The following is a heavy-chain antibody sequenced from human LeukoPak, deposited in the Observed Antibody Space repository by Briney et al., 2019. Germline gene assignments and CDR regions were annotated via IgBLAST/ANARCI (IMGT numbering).Heavy chain of an antibody. J-gene: IGHJ6*03. CDR1: GGSISSSSYY. D-gene: IGHD5-12*01. CDR3: AKQSGYDPYYYYYYYMDV. V-gene: IGHV4-39*07. CDR2: IYYSGST. Sequence: SETLSLTCTVSGGSISSSSYYWGWIRQPPGKGLEWIGSIYYSGSTYYNPSLKSRVTISVDTSKNQFSLELSSVTAADTAVYYCAKQSGYDPYYYYYYYMDVWGKGTTVTVSS.